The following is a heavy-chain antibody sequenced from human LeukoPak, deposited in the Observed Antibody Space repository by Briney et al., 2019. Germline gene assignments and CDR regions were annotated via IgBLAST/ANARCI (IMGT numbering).Heavy chain of an antibody. CDR3: ATSLAGGTYCYCMDV. D-gene: IGHD4-23*01. Sequence: SETLSLTCTVSGGSISSYYWSWIRQPPGKGLEWGGYIYYSGSTNYNPSLKSRVTISVDTSKNQFSLKLSSVTAADTAVYYCATSLAGGTYCYCMDVWGKGTTVTVSS. CDR1: GGSISSYY. J-gene: IGHJ6*03. CDR2: IYYSGST. V-gene: IGHV4-59*08.